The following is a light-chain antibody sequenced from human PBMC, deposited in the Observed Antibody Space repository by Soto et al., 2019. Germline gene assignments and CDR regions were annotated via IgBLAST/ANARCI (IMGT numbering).Light chain of an antibody. CDR3: QQYNNWPPIT. CDR1: QSVSNH. Sequence: EIVMTQSPATLSVSPGEGATLSCRASQSVSNHLAWYQQKPGQAPRLLIYGASTRATGIPDRFSGSGSGTEFTLTITTLQSEDFAVYYYQQYNNWPPITFGPGTKVDIK. CDR2: GAS. J-gene: IGKJ3*01. V-gene: IGKV3-15*01.